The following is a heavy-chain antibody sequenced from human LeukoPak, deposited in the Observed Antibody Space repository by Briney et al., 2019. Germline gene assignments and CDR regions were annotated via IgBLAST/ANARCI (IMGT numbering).Heavy chain of an antibody. D-gene: IGHD3-16*01. V-gene: IGHV4-34*01. J-gene: IGHJ4*02. CDR1: DGSFSGYS. CDR3: ARDRDMGGGNYFRVFYFDS. CDR2: INHIRST. Sequence: SETLSLTCAVYDGSFSGYSWSWIRQPPGKGLEWIGEINHIRSTNYNPSLKSRVTISADMSKNQFSLILSSVTAADTAVYYCARDRDMGGGNYFRVFYFDSWGQGTLVTVSS.